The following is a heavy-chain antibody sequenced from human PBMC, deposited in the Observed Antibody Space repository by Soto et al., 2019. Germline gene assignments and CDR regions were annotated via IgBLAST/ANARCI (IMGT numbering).Heavy chain of an antibody. Sequence: GGSLRLSCAASGFTFSNYVMSWVRQAPGRGLEWVSGISCNGGSKYYADSVKGRFTISRDNSKNTLYLQMNSLRAADTAVYYCARDPLGSYYYDSSGYWFDYWGQGTLVTVSS. CDR3: ARDPLGSYYYDSSGYWFDY. V-gene: IGHV3-23*01. D-gene: IGHD3-22*01. CDR2: ISCNGGSK. J-gene: IGHJ4*02. CDR1: GFTFSNYV.